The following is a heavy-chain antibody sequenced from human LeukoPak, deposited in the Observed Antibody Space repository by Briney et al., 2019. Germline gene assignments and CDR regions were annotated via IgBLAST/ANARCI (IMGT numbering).Heavy chain of an antibody. CDR2: IYADGYT. CDR1: GVSVSNDY. J-gene: IGHJ3*01. CDR3: ARDRRGEKDFDV. Sequence: GGSLRLSCAASGVSVSNDYMSWVRQAPGKGLEWVSPIYADGYTRDAASVKGRFSISRHNSKNTVYLQMDNLRPEDTAVYYCARDRRGEKDFDVWGPGTMVTVSS. V-gene: IGHV3-53*04.